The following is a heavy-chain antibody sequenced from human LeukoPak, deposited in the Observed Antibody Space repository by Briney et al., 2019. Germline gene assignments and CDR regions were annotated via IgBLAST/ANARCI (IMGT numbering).Heavy chain of an antibody. Sequence: GGSLRLSCAASGFTFSTYAMHWVRQAPGKGLEWVALISYDGTNKYYADSVKGRFTISRANAKNSLYLQMNSLRAEDTAVYYCARDGLAAATLHWCFDLWGRGTLVTVSS. CDR2: ISYDGTNK. V-gene: IGHV3-30*04. D-gene: IGHD6-25*01. CDR3: ARDGLAAATLHWCFDL. CDR1: GFTFSTYA. J-gene: IGHJ2*01.